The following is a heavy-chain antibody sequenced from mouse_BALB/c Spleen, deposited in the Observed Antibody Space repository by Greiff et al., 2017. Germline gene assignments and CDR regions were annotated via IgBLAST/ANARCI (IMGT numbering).Heavy chain of an antibody. D-gene: IGHD2-1*01. Sequence: QVQLQQSGAELMKPGASVKISCKATGYTFSSYWIEWVKQRPGHGLEWIGEILPGSGSTNYNEKFKGKATFTADTSSNTAYMQLSSLTSEDSAVYYCARGEGYGNYYFDYWGQGTTLTVSS. V-gene: IGHV1-9*01. CDR2: ILPGSGST. CDR3: ARGEGYGNYYFDY. J-gene: IGHJ2*01. CDR1: GYTFSSYW.